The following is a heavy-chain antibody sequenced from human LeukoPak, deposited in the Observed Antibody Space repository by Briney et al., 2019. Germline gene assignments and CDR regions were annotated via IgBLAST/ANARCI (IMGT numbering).Heavy chain of an antibody. D-gene: IGHD5-12*01. CDR2: IYSDNT. CDR3: AREVATYDYYYYMDV. CDR1: GFTVSSNS. V-gene: IGHV3-53*01. Sequence: GGSLRLSCTVSGFTVSSNSMSWVRQAPGEGLEWVSFIYSDNTHYSDSVKGRFTISRDNSKNTLYLQMNSLRAEDTAVYYCAREVATYDYYYYMDVWGKGTTVTVSS. J-gene: IGHJ6*03.